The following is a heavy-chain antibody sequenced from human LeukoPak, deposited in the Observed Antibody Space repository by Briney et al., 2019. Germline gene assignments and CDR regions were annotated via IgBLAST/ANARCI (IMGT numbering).Heavy chain of an antibody. CDR2: INHSGST. CDR3: ARGRRTYYYGSGSRVSYFDY. J-gene: IGHJ4*02. Sequence: SETLSLTCAVYGGSFSGYYWSWIRQPPGKGLEWIGEINHSGSTNYNPSLKSRVTISVDTSKNQFSLKLSSVTAADTAVYHCARGRRTYYYGSGSRVSYFDYWGQGTLVTVSS. V-gene: IGHV4-34*01. D-gene: IGHD3-10*01. CDR1: GGSFSGYY.